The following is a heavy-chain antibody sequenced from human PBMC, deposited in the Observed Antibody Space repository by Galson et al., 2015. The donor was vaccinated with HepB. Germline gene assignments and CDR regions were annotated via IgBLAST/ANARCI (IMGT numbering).Heavy chain of an antibody. J-gene: IGHJ4*02. CDR3: ARGPVGATSPFDY. D-gene: IGHD1-26*01. CDR1: GGSTSNYY. V-gene: IGHV4-59*01. Sequence: QVQLQESGPGLVKPSETLSLTCTVSGGSTSNYYWSWSRQFPGKGLEWIGNIYYNGSTSYNPSLKGRVTISVDTSKKQISLKLGSVTAADTATYYCARGPVGATSPFDYWGQGTLVTVSS. CDR2: IYYNGST.